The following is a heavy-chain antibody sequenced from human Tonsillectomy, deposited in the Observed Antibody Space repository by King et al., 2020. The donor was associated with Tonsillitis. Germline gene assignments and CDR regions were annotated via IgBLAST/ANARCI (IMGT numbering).Heavy chain of an antibody. Sequence: QLVQSGGGLVKPGGSLRLSCAASGFTFSDYYMSWFRQAPGKGLEWVSFIGFSSSYTHYAESVKCRFTISRDNAKNSLYLQMNSLRPEDTAVYYCARNPFDYWGQGPLVTVSS. CDR3: ARNPFDY. CDR1: GFTFSDYY. V-gene: IGHV3-11*06. J-gene: IGHJ4*02. CDR2: IGFSSSYT.